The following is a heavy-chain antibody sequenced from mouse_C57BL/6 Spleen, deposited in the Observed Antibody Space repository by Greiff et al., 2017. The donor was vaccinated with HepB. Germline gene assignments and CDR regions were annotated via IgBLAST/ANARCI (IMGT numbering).Heavy chain of an antibody. D-gene: IGHD2-4*01. J-gene: IGHJ2*01. CDR1: GFTFSSYA. V-gene: IGHV5-4*01. CDR2: ISDGGSYT. Sequence: EVMLVESGGGLVKPGGSLKLSCAASGFTFSSYATSWVRQTPEKRLEWVATISDGGSYTYYPDNVKGRFTISRDNAKNNLYLQMSHLKSEDTAMYYCAREDYDYDGSFDYWGQGTTLTVSS. CDR3: AREDYDYDGSFDY.